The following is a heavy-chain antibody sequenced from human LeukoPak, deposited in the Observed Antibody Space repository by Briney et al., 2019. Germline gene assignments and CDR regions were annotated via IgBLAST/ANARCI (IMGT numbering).Heavy chain of an antibody. CDR3: ARRGESASYGDYRFDY. D-gene: IGHD4-17*01. Sequence: GGSLRLSCAASGFTFSNYAKSWVRQAPGRGLEWVSAISGSSGLTYYADSVKGRFTISRDNSKNTLFLQMNSLRAEDTAVYYCARRGESASYGDYRFDYWGQGTLVTVSS. CDR2: ISGSSGLT. CDR1: GFTFSNYA. V-gene: IGHV3-23*01. J-gene: IGHJ4*02.